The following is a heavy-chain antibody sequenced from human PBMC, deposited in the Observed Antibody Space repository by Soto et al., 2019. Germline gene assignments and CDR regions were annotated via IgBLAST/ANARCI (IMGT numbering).Heavy chain of an antibody. Sequence: QVQLLESGGGVVQPGRSLRLSCAASGFSFNTYGMHWVLQAPGKGLEWVAGISYNGDKTFYADSVKGRFTISRDNSQSTLYLQMNSLRPEDTAVYYCAKDRIRGTSYFDYWGQGTLVTVSS. V-gene: IGHV3-30*18. J-gene: IGHJ4*02. CDR1: GFSFNTYG. CDR3: AKDRIRGTSYFDY. CDR2: ISYNGDKT. D-gene: IGHD6-6*01.